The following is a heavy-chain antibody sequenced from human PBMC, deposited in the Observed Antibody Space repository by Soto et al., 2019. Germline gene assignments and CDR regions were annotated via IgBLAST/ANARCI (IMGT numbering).Heavy chain of an antibody. J-gene: IGHJ5*02. CDR2: IKSKTDGGTT. Sequence: EVQLVESGGGLVKPGGSLRLSCAASGFTFSNAWMSWVRQAPGKGLEWVGRIKSKTDGGTTDYAAPVKGRFTISRDDSKSTLYLQMNSLKTEDTAVYYCTTEIVATIDNWFDPWGQGTLVTVSS. V-gene: IGHV3-15*01. D-gene: IGHD5-12*01. CDR1: GFTFSNAW. CDR3: TTEIVATIDNWFDP.